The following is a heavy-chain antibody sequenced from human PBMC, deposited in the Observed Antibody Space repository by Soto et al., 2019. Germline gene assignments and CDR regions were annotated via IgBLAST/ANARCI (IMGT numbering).Heavy chain of an antibody. Sequence: SLSLTCTVSGHSLSSGGYYWSWIRQHPGKGLEWVGYIYFTGTTLYNPSLKSRLAISVDTSKNQFSLKLTSVTAADTAVYYCARDWGSSGWPNWGQGVLVTVSS. V-gene: IGHV4-31*03. CDR2: IYFTGTT. D-gene: IGHD6-19*01. J-gene: IGHJ4*02. CDR1: GHSLSSGGYY. CDR3: ARDWGSSGWPN.